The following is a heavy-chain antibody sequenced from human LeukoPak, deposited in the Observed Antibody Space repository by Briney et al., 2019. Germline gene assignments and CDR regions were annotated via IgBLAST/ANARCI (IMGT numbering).Heavy chain of an antibody. CDR2: ISGSGGST. J-gene: IGHJ4*02. V-gene: IGHV3-23*01. CDR3: ASLRITMVRGPLGYFDY. Sequence: GGSLRLSYAASGFTFSDYYMSWIRQAPGKGLEWVSAISGSGGSTYYADSVKGRFTISRDNSKNTLYLQMNSLRAEDTAVYYCASLRITMVRGPLGYFDYWGQGTLVTVSS. D-gene: IGHD3-10*01. CDR1: GFTFSDYY.